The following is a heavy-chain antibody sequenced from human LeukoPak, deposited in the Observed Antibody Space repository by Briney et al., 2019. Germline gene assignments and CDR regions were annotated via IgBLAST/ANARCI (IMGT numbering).Heavy chain of an antibody. J-gene: IGHJ5*02. CDR1: GYTFTGYY. D-gene: IGHD5-12*01. CDR2: MNPYSGNT. Sequence: GASVKVSCKASGYTFTGYYMHWVRQATGQGPEWMGWMNPYSGNTVYAQKFEGRVTMTRDNSMTTAYLELSSLRSEDTAVYYCVRRLDTIEFDPWGQGTLVTVSS. CDR3: VRRLDTIEFDP. V-gene: IGHV1-8*02.